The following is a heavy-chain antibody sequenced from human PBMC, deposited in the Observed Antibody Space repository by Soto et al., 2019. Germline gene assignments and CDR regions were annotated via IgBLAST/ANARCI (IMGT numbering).Heavy chain of an antibody. V-gene: IGHV1-69*06. CDR3: AKEKSRYDRSGYYRPDY. D-gene: IGHD3-22*01. J-gene: IGHJ4*02. CDR2: IIPMLGTP. Sequence: VKVSCKSSGDTFSSYAISWVRQAPGQGLEWMGGIIPMLGTPSYAQKFQDRVTITADKFTSTAYIELSGLRSEDTAVYYCAKEKSRYDRSGYYRPDYWGQGTLVT. CDR1: GDTFSSYA.